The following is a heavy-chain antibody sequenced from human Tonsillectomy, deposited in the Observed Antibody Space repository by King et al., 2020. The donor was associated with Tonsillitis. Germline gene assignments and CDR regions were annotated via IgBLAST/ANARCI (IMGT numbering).Heavy chain of an antibody. D-gene: IGHD3-10*02. CDR3: ARDGPVSGESYGMDV. CDR1: RFTFSDYY. CDR2: ISSSSSYT. J-gene: IGHJ6*02. V-gene: IGHV3-11*06. Sequence: VQLVESGGGLVKPGGSLRLSCAASRFTFSDYYMNWIRQAPGKGLEWVSYISSSSSYTNYADSVKGRFTISRDNAKNSVYLQMNSLRVEDTAVYYCARDGPVSGESYGMDVWGQGTTVTVSS.